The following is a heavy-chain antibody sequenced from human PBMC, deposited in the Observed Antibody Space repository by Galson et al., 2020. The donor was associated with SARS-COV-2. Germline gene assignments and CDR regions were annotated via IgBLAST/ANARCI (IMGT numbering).Heavy chain of an antibody. Sequence: SGPTLVKPTQTLTLTCTFSGFSLSTSGLCVSWIRQPPGKALEWLALIDWDDDKYYSTSLKTRLTISKDTSKNQVVLTMTNMDPVDTATYYCARITVEQQLVQDYCYGMDVWGQGTAFTVSS. CDR3: ARITVEQQLVQDYCYGMDV. CDR1: GFSLSTSGLC. V-gene: IGHV2-70*01. D-gene: IGHD6-13*01. J-gene: IGHJ6*02. CDR2: IDWDDDK.